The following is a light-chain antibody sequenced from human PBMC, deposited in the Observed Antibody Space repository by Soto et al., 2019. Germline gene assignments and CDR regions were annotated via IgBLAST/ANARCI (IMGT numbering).Light chain of an antibody. V-gene: IGLV2-23*03. CDR2: EGS. CDR1: SSDVGSYKL. Sequence: QSALTQPASVSGSPGQSITISCTGTSSDVGSYKLVSWYQQYPGKAPKLMIYEGSKRPSGVSNRVSGSKSGNTAYLTISGLQAEDEADYYCCSYATGNTFDVIFGGGTKLTVL. J-gene: IGLJ2*01. CDR3: CSYATGNTFDVI.